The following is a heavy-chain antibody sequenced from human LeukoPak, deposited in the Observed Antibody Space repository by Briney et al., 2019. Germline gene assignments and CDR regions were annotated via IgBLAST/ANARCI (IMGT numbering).Heavy chain of an antibody. D-gene: IGHD3-16*02. V-gene: IGHV4-4*07. Sequence: KTSETLSLTCTVSGGSISSYYWSWIRQPAGKGLEWIGRIYTSGSTNYNPSLKSRVTMSVDTSKNQFSLKLSSVTAADTAVYYCARGVNYGYVWGSYRSVYFDYWGQGTLVTVSS. CDR3: ARGVNYGYVWGSYRSVYFDY. J-gene: IGHJ4*02. CDR1: GGSISSYY. CDR2: IYTSGST.